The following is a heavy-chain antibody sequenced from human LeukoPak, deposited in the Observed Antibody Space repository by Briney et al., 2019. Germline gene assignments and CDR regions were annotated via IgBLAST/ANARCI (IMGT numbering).Heavy chain of an antibody. Sequence: GGSLRLSCAASGFTFDVYGMSWVRQAPGKRLEWVSGINWKGSTTAYADSVTGRFTISRDNAKNSLYLQMNSLRAEDTASYYCARNYGGYDGTDYWGQGTLVTVSS. J-gene: IGHJ4*02. CDR2: INWKGSTT. D-gene: IGHD5-12*01. V-gene: IGHV3-20*04. CDR1: GFTFDVYG. CDR3: ARNYGGYDGTDY.